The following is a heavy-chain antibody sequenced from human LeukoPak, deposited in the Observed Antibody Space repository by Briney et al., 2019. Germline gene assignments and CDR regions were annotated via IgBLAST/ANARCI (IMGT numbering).Heavy chain of an antibody. CDR2: ISGSGGST. CDR3: AKDSTVTAIY. J-gene: IGHJ4*02. CDR1: VFTLSSYA. Sequence: VGSLRLSCAASVFTLSSYAMSWVRQAPGKGLEWVSAISGSGGSTYYADSVKGRFTISRDNSKNTLYLQMNSLRAEDTAVYYCAKDSTVTAIYWGQGTLVTVSS. D-gene: IGHD4-17*01. V-gene: IGHV3-23*01.